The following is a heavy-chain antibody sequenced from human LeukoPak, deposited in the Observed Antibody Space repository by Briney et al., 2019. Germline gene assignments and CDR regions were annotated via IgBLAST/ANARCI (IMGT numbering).Heavy chain of an antibody. V-gene: IGHV4-38-2*02. CDR3: ARALGFGELLY. CDR2: IYHSGST. CDR1: GYSISSGYY. D-gene: IGHD3-10*01. Sequence: SETLSLTCTVSGYSISSGYYWGWIRQPPGKGLEWIGSIYHSGSTYYNPSLKSRATISVDTSKNQFSLKLSSVTAADTAVYYCARALGFGELLYWGQGTLVTVSS. J-gene: IGHJ4*02.